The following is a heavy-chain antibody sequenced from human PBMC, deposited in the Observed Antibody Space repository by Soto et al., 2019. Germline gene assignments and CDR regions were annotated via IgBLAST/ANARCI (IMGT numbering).Heavy chain of an antibody. V-gene: IGHV3-7*01. Sequence: EVQLVESGGGLVQPGGSLRLSCTASGFTFSNYWMSWVRQAPGEGLEWVANMNQDGSERYYVDSVKGRFTISRDNAKNSLYLQVSSLRAEDTAIYYCTRDRGGTMLFWGQGTLVNVSS. CDR1: GFTFSNYW. CDR2: MNQDGSER. D-gene: IGHD1-7*01. CDR3: TRDRGGTMLF. J-gene: IGHJ4*02.